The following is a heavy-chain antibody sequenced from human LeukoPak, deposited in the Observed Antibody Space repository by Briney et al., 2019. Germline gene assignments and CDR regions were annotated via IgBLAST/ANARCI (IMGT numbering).Heavy chain of an antibody. Sequence: SETLSLTCTVSGGSISGYYWSWIRQPPGKGLEWIGYIYYSGSTNYNPSLKSRVTISVDTSRNQFSLKLSSVTAADTAAYYCARHLAARLGGARFSDYWGQGTLVTVS. CDR2: IYYSGST. CDR3: ARHLAARLGGARFSDY. CDR1: GGSISGYY. D-gene: IGHD2-21*01. J-gene: IGHJ4*02. V-gene: IGHV4-59*08.